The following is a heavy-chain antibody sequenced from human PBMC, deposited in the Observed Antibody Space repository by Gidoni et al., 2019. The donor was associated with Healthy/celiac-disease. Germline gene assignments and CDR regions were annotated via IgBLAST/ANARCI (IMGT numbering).Heavy chain of an antibody. Sequence: EVQLLESGGGLVQPGGSLRLSCSASGFPFSSYAMSWVRQAPGKGLEWVSAISGSGGSTYYEDSVKGRFTISRDNSKNTLYLQMNSLRAEDTAVYYCARDYSNYLYYYYMDVWGKGTTVTVSS. V-gene: IGHV3-23*01. CDR1: GFPFSSYA. CDR2: ISGSGGST. J-gene: IGHJ6*03. D-gene: IGHD4-4*01. CDR3: ARDYSNYLYYYYMDV.